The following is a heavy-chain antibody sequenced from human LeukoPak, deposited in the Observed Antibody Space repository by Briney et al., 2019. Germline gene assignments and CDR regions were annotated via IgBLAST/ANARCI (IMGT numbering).Heavy chain of an antibody. V-gene: IGHV4-4*02. D-gene: IGHD2-15*01. J-gene: IGHJ3*02. CDR2: IYHSGSS. Sequence: PSETLSLTCAVSGGSVSSSDWWSWVRQPPGKGLEWIGEIYHSGSSNYNPSLKSRVTISVDKSKNQFSLKLSPVTAADTAVYYCASEGYCSGGSCYSGAFDIWGQGTMVTVSS. CDR3: ASEGYCSGGSCYSGAFDI. CDR1: GGSVSSSDW.